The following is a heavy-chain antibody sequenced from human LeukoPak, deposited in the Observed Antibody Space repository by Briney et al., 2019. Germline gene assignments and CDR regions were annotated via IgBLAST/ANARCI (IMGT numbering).Heavy chain of an antibody. J-gene: IGHJ4*02. V-gene: IGHV3-21*04. CDR1: GFTFSSYS. D-gene: IGHD5-12*01. Sequence: GGSLRLSCAASGFTFSSYSMNWVRQAPGKGLEWVSSISSSSSYIYYADSVKGRFAISRDNSKNTLYLQMNSLRAEDTAVYYCAKSLIGGGYDKNDFWGQGTLVIVSS. CDR2: ISSSSSYI. CDR3: AKSLIGGGYDKNDF.